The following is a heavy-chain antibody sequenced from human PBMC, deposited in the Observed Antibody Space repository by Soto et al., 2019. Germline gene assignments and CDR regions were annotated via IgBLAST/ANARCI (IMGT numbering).Heavy chain of an antibody. Sequence: SVKVSCKASGGTFSSYAISWVRQAPGQGLEWMGGIIPIFGTANYAQKFQGRVTITADESTSTAYMELSSLRSEDTAAYYCARDHVGAYCGGDCTDAFDIWGQGTMVTVSS. J-gene: IGHJ3*02. CDR2: IIPIFGTA. CDR1: GGTFSSYA. V-gene: IGHV1-69*13. D-gene: IGHD2-21*02. CDR3: ARDHVGAYCGGDCTDAFDI.